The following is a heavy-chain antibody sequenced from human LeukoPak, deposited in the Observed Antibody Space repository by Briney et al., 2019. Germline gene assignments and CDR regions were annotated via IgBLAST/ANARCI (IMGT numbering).Heavy chain of an antibody. CDR1: GFTFSSYA. J-gene: IGHJ4*02. CDR3: AKDPSFGGVIYDFDY. D-gene: IGHD3-16*01. V-gene: IGHV3-30*04. CDR2: ISYDGSHK. Sequence: GGSLRPSCAASGFTFSSYAMHWVRQAPGKGLEWVAVISYDGSHKYYADSVKGRFTISRDNSKNTLYLQMNSLRAEDTAVYYCAKDPSFGGVIYDFDYWGQGTLVTVSS.